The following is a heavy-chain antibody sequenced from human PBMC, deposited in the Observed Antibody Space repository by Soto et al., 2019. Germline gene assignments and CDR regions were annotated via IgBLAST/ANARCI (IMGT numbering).Heavy chain of an antibody. CDR2: SA. Sequence: QVQLVQSGAEVKKPGSSVKVSCTASGGTFSIYTISWVRQAPGQGLEWMGGSANSAQKFQGRLTVTADESTSTVYLELSNLTSEDTAVYYCAREGPPDIAWFDPWGQGTLVSVSS. CDR1: GGTFSIYT. V-gene: IGHV1-69*01. D-gene: IGHD2-15*01. CDR3: AREGPPDIAWFDP. J-gene: IGHJ5*02.